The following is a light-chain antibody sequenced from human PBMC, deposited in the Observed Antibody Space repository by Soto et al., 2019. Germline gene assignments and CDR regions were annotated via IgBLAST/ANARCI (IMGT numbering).Light chain of an antibody. J-gene: IGLJ3*02. Sequence: QSVLTQPASVSGSPGQSITISCTGTSNDVGGYNYVSWYQHHPGKAPKLLIYEVSNRPSGVSNRFSGSKSGTSASLAISGLQSEDEADYYCAAWDDSLNGWVFGGGTKVTVL. CDR1: SNDVGGYNY. V-gene: IGLV2-14*01. CDR2: EVS. CDR3: AAWDDSLNGWV.